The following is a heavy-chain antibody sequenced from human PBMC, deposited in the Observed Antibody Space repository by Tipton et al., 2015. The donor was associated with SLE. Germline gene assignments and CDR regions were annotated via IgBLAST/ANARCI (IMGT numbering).Heavy chain of an antibody. CDR3: ARDLGYDSRSGYSGMDV. J-gene: IGHJ6*02. Sequence: GSLRLSCAASGFTFSSYGMSWVRQAPGKGLEWVSGISGGGGATDYADSVKGRFTISRDNSKKTLYLQMSSLRAEDTAVYYCARDLGYDSRSGYSGMDVWGQGTTVTVSS. CDR2: ISGGGGAT. CDR1: GFTFSSYG. D-gene: IGHD3-3*01. V-gene: IGHV3-23*01.